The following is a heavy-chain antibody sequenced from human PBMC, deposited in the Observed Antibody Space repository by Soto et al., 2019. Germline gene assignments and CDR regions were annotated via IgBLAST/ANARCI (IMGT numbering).Heavy chain of an antibody. D-gene: IGHD6-13*01. J-gene: IGHJ4*02. CDR2: IYYSGST. V-gene: IGHV4-59*01. CDR1: GGSISNYY. CDR3: ASSFGGAAAGPFDY. Sequence: SETLSLTCTVSGGSISNYYWSWIRQPPGKGLEWIGYIYYSGSTNYNPSLKSRVTISVDTSKNQFSLKLSSVTAADTAVYYCASSFGGAAAGPFDYWGQGTLVTVSS.